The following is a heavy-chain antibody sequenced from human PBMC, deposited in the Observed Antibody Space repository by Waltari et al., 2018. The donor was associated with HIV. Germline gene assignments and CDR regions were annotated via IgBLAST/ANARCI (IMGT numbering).Heavy chain of an antibody. V-gene: IGHV3-11*01. CDR3: STGGGQFRFGVAKRTYGMDV. J-gene: IGHJ6*02. D-gene: IGHD3-10*01. CDR2: ISSSGSTI. CDR1: GFTFSEYY. Sequence: QVQLVESGGGLVKPGGSLRLSCAASGFTFSEYYMSWIRQAPGKGLEWVSYISSSGSTIYYADAGKGRLTITRDSGKNSLFLQMSGLRAEDTAVYYCSTGGGQFRFGVAKRTYGMDVWGQGTTVTVSS.